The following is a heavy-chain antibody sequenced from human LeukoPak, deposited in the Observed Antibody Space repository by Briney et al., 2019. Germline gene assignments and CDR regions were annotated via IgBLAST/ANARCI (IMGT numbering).Heavy chain of an antibody. CDR2: INAGNGNT. CDR3: AREPYSSSSGGIDY. Sequence: ASVKVSCKASGYTFTSYAMHWVRQAPGQRLEWMGWINAGNGNTKYSQEFQGRVTITRDTSASTAYMELSSLRSEDMAVYYCAREPYSSSSGGIDYWGQGTLVTVSS. CDR1: GYTFTSYA. V-gene: IGHV1-3*03. D-gene: IGHD6-6*01. J-gene: IGHJ4*02.